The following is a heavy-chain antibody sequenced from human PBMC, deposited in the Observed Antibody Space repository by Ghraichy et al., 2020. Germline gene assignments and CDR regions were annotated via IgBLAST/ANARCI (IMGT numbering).Heavy chain of an antibody. J-gene: IGHJ4*02. Sequence: SETLSLTCTVSGYSISSGYHWGWIRQPPGKGLEWIGSIYHSGSTYYNPSLKSRVTISVDTSKNQFSLKLTSVTAADTAVYYCARGTFTAVTTGRFDYWGQGTLVTVSS. V-gene: IGHV4-38-2*02. CDR2: IYHSGST. D-gene: IGHD4-11*01. CDR1: GYSISSGYH. CDR3: ARGTFTAVTTGRFDY.